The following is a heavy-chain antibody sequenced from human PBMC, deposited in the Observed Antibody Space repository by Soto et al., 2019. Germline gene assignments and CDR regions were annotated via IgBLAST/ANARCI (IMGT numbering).Heavy chain of an antibody. CDR3: ARNTYYDFWSGYPEYYYYGMDV. Sequence: SVKVSCKASGGTFSSYAISWVRQATGQGLEWMGGIIPIFGTANYAQKFQGRVTITADESTSTAYMELSSLRSEDTAVYYCARNTYYDFWSGYPEYYYYGMDVWGQGTTVTVSS. J-gene: IGHJ6*02. CDR2: IIPIFGTA. D-gene: IGHD3-3*01. V-gene: IGHV1-69*13. CDR1: GGTFSSYA.